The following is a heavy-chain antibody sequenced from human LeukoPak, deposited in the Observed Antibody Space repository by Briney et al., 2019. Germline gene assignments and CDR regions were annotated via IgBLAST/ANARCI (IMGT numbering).Heavy chain of an antibody. CDR3: AREGYDFWSGYYTGGNWFDP. CDR1: GFTFSSYS. V-gene: IGHV3-33*08. CDR2: IWYDGSNK. D-gene: IGHD3-3*01. Sequence: PGGSLRLSCAASGFTFSSYSMNWVRQAPGKGLEWVAVIWYDGSNKYYADSVKGRFTISRDNSKNTLYLQMNSLRAEDTAVYYCAREGYDFWSGYYTGGNWFDPWGQGTLVTVSS. J-gene: IGHJ5*02.